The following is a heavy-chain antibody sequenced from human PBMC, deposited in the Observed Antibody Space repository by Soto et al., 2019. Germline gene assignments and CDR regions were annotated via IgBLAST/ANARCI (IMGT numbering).Heavy chain of an antibody. CDR3: GSDTGMAYYGVDV. D-gene: IGHD5-18*01. J-gene: IGHJ6*02. CDR2: IRSKANSYAT. CDR1: GFTFSGSA. Sequence: EVQLVESGGGLVQPGGSLKLSCAASGFTFSGSAMHWVRQASGKGLEWVGRIRSKANSYATAYAASVKGRFTISRDDSKNTAYLQMNSLKTEETAVYYCGSDTGMAYYGVDVWGQGTTVTVSS. V-gene: IGHV3-73*01.